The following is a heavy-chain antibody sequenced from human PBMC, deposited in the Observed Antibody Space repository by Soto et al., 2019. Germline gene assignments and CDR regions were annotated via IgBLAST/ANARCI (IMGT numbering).Heavy chain of an antibody. J-gene: IGHJ5*02. D-gene: IGHD3-3*01. CDR1: GGSFSGYY. V-gene: IGHV4-34*01. Sequence: PSETLSLTCAVYGGSFSGYYWSWIRQPPGKGLEWIGEINHSGSTNYNPSLKSRVTISVDTSKNQFSLKLSSVTAADTAVYYCARGHPRYYDFWSGYHANWFDPWGQGTLVT. CDR2: INHSGST. CDR3: ARGHPRYYDFWSGYHANWFDP.